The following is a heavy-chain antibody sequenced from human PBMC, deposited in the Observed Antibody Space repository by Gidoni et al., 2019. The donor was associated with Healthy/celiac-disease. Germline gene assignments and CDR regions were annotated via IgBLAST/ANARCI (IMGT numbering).Heavy chain of an antibody. CDR1: GFPVSRHS. D-gene: IGHD1-26*01. V-gene: IGHV3-53*01. J-gene: IGHJ6*02. Sequence: VQLVESGGGLIQPGRSLRLSCAAPGFPVSRHSRRWVRQAPGEGLEWVSVMYSGGSTYYADSGKGRFNISRDNCKNTLYIQRNSLRAEDTAVYYCAQSGRYSFDVNDYYYGMDVWGQGTTVTVSS. CDR2: MYSGGST. CDR3: AQSGRYSFDVNDYYYGMDV.